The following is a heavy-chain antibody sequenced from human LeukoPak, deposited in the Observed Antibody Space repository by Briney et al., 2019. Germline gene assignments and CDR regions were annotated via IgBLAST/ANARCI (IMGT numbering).Heavy chain of an antibody. CDR3: AKVQYVYYGSGSYGMDV. D-gene: IGHD3-10*01. CDR1: GFTFSSYS. V-gene: IGHV3-48*01. Sequence: PGGSLRLSCAASGFTFSSYSMNWVRQAPGKGLEWVSYISSSSSTIYYADSVKGRFTISRDNAKNSLYLQMNSLRAEDTAVYYCAKVQYVYYGSGSYGMDVWGQGTTVTVSS. CDR2: ISSSSSTI. J-gene: IGHJ6*02.